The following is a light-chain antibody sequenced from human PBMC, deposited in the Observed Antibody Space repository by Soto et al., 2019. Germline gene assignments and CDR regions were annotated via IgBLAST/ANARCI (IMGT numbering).Light chain of an antibody. V-gene: IGLV2-23*01. CDR1: SSDVGSYNR. J-gene: IGLJ1*01. CDR3: CSYAGSSTYYV. CDR2: EGS. Sequence: QSALTQPPSVSGSPGQSVTISCTGTSSDVGSYNRVSWYQQPPGTAPKLMIYEGSKRPSGVSNRFSGSKSGNTASLTISGLQAEDEADYYCCSYAGSSTYYVFGTGTKLTVL.